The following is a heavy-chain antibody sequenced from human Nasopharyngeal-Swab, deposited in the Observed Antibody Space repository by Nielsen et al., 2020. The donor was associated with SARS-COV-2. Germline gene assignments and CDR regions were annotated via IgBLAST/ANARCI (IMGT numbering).Heavy chain of an antibody. CDR3: ARRGYGSGRSKYYFDY. V-gene: IGHV4-39*01. Sequence: SETLSLTCTVSGGSISSSSYYWGWYRQPQGKGLEWIRSIYDSGSTYYNPSLRRRVTISVDTSKNQFTLKLSSVTAADTAVYYCARRGYGSGRSKYYFDYWGQGTLVTVSS. CDR2: IYDSGST. J-gene: IGHJ4*02. CDR1: GGSISSSSYY. D-gene: IGHD3-10*01.